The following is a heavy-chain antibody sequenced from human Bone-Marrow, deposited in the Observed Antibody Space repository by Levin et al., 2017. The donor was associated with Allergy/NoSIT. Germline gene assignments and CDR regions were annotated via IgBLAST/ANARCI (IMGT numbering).Heavy chain of an antibody. CDR2: IYHSGST. J-gene: IGHJ4*02. V-gene: IGHV4-38-2*02. CDR3: ARDEIVATPLELRYFDY. D-gene: IGHD5-12*01. CDR1: GYSISSGYY. Sequence: SQTLSLTCAVSGYSISSGYYWGWIRQPPGKGLEWIGSIYHSGSTYYNPSLKSRVTISVDTSKNQFSLKLSSVTAADTAVYYCARDEIVATPLELRYFDYWGQGTLVTVSS.